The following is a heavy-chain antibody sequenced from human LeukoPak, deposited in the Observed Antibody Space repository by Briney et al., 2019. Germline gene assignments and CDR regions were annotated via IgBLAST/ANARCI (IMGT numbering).Heavy chain of an antibody. CDR1: GGTFSSYA. Sequence: ASVKVSCKASGGTFSSYAISWVRQAPGQGLEWMGGIIPIFGTANYAQKFQGRVTITADESTSTDYMELSSLRSEDTAVYYCASAIHNYDFWSGPVYYYFDYWGQGTLVTVSS. D-gene: IGHD3-3*01. CDR3: ASAIHNYDFWSGPVYYYFDY. V-gene: IGHV1-69*13. J-gene: IGHJ4*02. CDR2: IIPIFGTA.